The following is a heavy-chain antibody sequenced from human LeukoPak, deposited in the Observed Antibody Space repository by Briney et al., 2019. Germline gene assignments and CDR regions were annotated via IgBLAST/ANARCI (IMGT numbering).Heavy chain of an antibody. CDR3: ATWSNSGGSLD. J-gene: IGHJ4*02. CDR2: LNGGNGNT. CDR1: GYSFTLYA. D-gene: IGHD3-10*01. Sequence: ASVKVSCKASGYSFTLYAMHWVRQAPGQRLEWMGWLNGGNGNTKYSQKFQGRVTLTRDTSASTAYMVLSSLRSEDTAVYYCATWSNSGGSLDWGQGTLVTVSS. V-gene: IGHV1-3*01.